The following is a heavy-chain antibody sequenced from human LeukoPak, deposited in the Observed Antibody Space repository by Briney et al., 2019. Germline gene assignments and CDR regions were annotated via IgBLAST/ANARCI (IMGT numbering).Heavy chain of an antibody. Sequence: GGSLRLSCAASGFAFSNYNMKWVRQAPGKGLEWVSFSSTTSTYIYYADSVKGRFTVSRDNSKNLLYLQMDSLRVEDTAVYDCVRAGTCSSTSCDGGIEYWGQGTLVTVSS. D-gene: IGHD2-2*01. CDR2: SSTTSTYI. CDR1: GFAFSNYN. V-gene: IGHV3-21*06. CDR3: VRAGTCSSTSCDGGIEY. J-gene: IGHJ4*02.